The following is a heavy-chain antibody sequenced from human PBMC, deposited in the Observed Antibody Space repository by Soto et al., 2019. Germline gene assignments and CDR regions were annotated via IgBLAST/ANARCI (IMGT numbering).Heavy chain of an antibody. J-gene: IGHJ4*02. V-gene: IGHV3-21*02. CDR2: ISASSTYV. CDR1: GFIFSSYT. D-gene: IGHD5-12*01. Sequence: EVQLVESGGGLVKPGGSLRLSCVASGFIFSSYTMNWVRQAPGKGLEWVSSISASSTYVYYADSLKGRFTISRDNAYNSVYLQVNSLRGEDTAVYYCARGWLRDPWMYWGQGTLVTVSS. CDR3: ARGWLRDPWMY.